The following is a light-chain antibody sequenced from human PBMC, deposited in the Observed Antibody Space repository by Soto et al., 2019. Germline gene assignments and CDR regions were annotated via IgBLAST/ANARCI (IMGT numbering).Light chain of an antibody. CDR1: QNVNSY. J-gene: IGKJ4*01. Sequence: EIVLTQSPATLSLSPGDRATLSCRASQNVNSYLAWYQQKPGQAPRLLIYGASNRATGVPARFTGSGSGTDFTLTISSLEAEDFALYYCHYRSNWPPVTFGGGTKVEIK. CDR2: GAS. CDR3: HYRSNWPPVT. V-gene: IGKV3-11*01.